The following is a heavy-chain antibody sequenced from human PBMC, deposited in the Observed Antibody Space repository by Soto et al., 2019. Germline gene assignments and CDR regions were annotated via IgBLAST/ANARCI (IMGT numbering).Heavy chain of an antibody. CDR1: GFTFSSYS. J-gene: IGHJ3*02. CDR3: ARVGHDYGGQYAFDI. V-gene: IGHV3-48*01. D-gene: IGHD4-17*01. Sequence: EVQLVESGGGLVQPGGSLRLSCAASGFTFSSYSMNWVRQAPGKGLEWVSYISSSSSTIYYADSVKGRFTISRDNAKNSLYLQMNSLRAEDTAVYYCARVGHDYGGQYAFDIWGQGTMVTVSS. CDR2: ISSSSSTI.